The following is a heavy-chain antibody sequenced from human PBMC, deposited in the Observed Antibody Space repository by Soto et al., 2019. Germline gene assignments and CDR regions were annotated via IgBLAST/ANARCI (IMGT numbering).Heavy chain of an antibody. CDR3: AKEGAVSMGYFDL. CDR2: FAWDGGSR. Sequence: EVQVAESGGGLVQPGRSLRLSCAASGFTFHNFAMHWVRQAPGKGLEWVSGFAWDGGSRGYAGSVKGRFTISRDNARNSLYLQMRSLRAEDTAMYYCAKEGAVSMGYFDLWGQGTLVIVSS. J-gene: IGHJ4*02. CDR1: GFTFHNFA. D-gene: IGHD6-19*01. V-gene: IGHV3-9*01.